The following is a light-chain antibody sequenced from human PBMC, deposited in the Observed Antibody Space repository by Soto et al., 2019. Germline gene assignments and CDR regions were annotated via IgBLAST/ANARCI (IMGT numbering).Light chain of an antibody. CDR1: QGVSSH. Sequence: QLTQFPASLSASVGDRVTITCRASQGVSSHLAWHQQKPGKAPKLLIYEVSTLQSVVPSRFSGSGSGTDFTLTISSLQPEDFATYYCQHLNSYPITFGQGTRLEIK. J-gene: IGKJ5*01. CDR3: QHLNSYPIT. V-gene: IGKV1-9*01. CDR2: EVS.